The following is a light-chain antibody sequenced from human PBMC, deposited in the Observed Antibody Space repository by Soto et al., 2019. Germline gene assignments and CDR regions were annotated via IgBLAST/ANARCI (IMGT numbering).Light chain of an antibody. V-gene: IGKV4-1*01. Sequence: DIVMTQSPDSLAVSLGERATINCKSSQNNKNYLAWYQQKAGQPPKLIIDWASTRASGVPDRFSGSGSGTDFTLTISSLQAEDGAVYYCQHYYSSWTFGQGTKVDIK. CDR3: QHYYSSWT. CDR1: QNNKNY. J-gene: IGKJ1*01. CDR2: WAS.